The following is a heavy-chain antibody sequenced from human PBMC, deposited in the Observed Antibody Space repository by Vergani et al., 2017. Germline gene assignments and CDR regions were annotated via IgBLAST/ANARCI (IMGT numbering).Heavy chain of an antibody. CDR2: ISSSGSTI. D-gene: IGHD3-10*01. V-gene: IGHV3-48*03. J-gene: IGHJ4*03. Sequence: EVQLVESGGGLVQPGGSLRLSCAASGFTFSSYEMNWVRQAPGKGLGWVSYISSSGSTIYYADSVKGRFTISRDNSKNTLYLQMNSLRAEDTAVYYCAKDLGAYYGSGRGRYFDYGGQGTTVTVSS. CDR1: GFTFSSYE. CDR3: AKDLGAYYGSGRGRYFDY.